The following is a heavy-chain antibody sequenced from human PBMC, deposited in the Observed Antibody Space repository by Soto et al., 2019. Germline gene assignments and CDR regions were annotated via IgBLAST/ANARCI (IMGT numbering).Heavy chain of an antibody. CDR1: GGSISSGGYY. V-gene: IGHV4-31*03. CDR3: ASRRINYDSSGYGPLFDY. D-gene: IGHD3-22*01. Sequence: SETLSLTCTVSGGSISSGGYYWSWILQHPGKGLEWIGYIYYSGSTYYNPSLKSRVTISVDTSKNQFSLKLSSVTAADTAVYYCASRRINYDSSGYGPLFDYWGQGTLVTVS. CDR2: IYYSGST. J-gene: IGHJ4*02.